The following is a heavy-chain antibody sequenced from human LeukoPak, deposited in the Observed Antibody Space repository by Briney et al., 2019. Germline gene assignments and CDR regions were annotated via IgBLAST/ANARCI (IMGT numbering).Heavy chain of an antibody. D-gene: IGHD1-26*01. V-gene: IGHV4-34*01. J-gene: IGHJ4*02. CDR1: GGSFSGYY. CDR2: INHSGST. Sequence: PSETLSLTCAVYGGSFSGYYWSWIRQPPGKGPEWIGEINHSGSTNYNPSLKSRVTISVDTSKNQFSLKLSSVTAADTAVYYCASRLSGHPFDYWGQGTLVTVSS. CDR3: ASRLSGHPFDY.